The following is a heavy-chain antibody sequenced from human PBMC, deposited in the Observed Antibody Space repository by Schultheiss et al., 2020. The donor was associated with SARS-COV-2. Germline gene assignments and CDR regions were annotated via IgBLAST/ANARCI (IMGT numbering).Heavy chain of an antibody. CDR1: GFTFSSYA. CDR3: ARGLELGFGY. J-gene: IGHJ4*02. V-gene: IGHV3-23*01. D-gene: IGHD1-7*01. Sequence: GGSLRLSCAASGFTFSSYAMSWVRQAPGKGLEWVSAISGSGGSTYYADSVKGRFTISRDNAKNSLFLQMNSLRAEDTAVYYCARGLELGFGYWGQGTLVTVSS. CDR2: ISGSGGST.